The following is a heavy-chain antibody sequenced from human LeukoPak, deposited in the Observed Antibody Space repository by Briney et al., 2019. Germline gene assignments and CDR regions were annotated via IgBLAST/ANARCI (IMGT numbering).Heavy chain of an antibody. J-gene: IGHJ4*02. V-gene: IGHV4-4*07. CDR1: GASISNNY. CDR3: ARAEYSSSWYHHPFDY. D-gene: IGHD6-13*01. CDR2: LYNSGGI. Sequence: PSETLSLTCSVSGASISNNYWNWVRQSAGKGLEWIGRLYNSGGINYNPSLKSRVTMSVDTSKNQFSLKLRSVTAADTAVYYCARAEYSSSWYHHPFDYWGQGTLVTVSS.